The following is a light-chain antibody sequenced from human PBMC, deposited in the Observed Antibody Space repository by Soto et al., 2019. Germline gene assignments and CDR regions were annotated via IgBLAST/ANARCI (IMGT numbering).Light chain of an antibody. Sequence: DIQMTQSPSTLSASVGDRVTITCRASQSINSWLAWYQQKPGKAPKVLIYQASNLESGVPSRFSGSGSGTEFTLTISSLQPDDFATYYCQQYNTYWSFGKGTKVEIK. CDR1: QSINSW. J-gene: IGKJ1*01. CDR3: QQYNTYWS. CDR2: QAS. V-gene: IGKV1-5*03.